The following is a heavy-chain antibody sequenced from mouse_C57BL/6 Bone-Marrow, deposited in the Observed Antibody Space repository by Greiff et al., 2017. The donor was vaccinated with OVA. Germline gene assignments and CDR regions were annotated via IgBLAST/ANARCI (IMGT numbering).Heavy chain of an antibody. CDR2: INYDGSST. CDR3: ARDHGSSPYYFDY. CDR1: GFTFSDYY. Sequence: EVQLVESEGGLVQPGSSMKLSCTASGFTFSDYYMAWVRQVPEKGLEWVANINYDGSSTYYLDSLKSRFIISRDNAKNILYLQMSSLKSEDTATYYCARDHGSSPYYFDYWGQVTTLTVSS. D-gene: IGHD1-1*01. J-gene: IGHJ2*01. V-gene: IGHV5-16*01.